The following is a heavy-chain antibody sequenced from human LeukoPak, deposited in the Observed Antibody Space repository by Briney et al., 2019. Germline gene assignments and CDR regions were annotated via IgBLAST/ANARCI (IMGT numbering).Heavy chain of an antibody. CDR3: AKAGPYYFDS. CDR1: GFTFSSYA. D-gene: IGHD7-27*01. CDR2: ISGSGGNT. J-gene: IGHJ4*02. Sequence: PGGSLRLSCAASGFTFSSYAMSWVRQAPGKGLEWVSGISGSGGNTYYADSVKGRFTISRDNSKNTLFLQMNGLRAEDTAVYYCAKAGPYYFDSWGQGTLVTVSS. V-gene: IGHV3-23*01.